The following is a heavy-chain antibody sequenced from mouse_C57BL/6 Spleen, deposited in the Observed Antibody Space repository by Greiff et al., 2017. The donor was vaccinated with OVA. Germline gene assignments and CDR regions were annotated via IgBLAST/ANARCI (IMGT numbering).Heavy chain of an antibody. CDR2: INPNNGGT. CDR1: GYTFTDYY. Sequence: EVQLQQSGPELVKPGASVKISCKASGYTFTDYYMNWVKQSHGKSLEWIGDINPNNGGTSYNQKFKGKATLTVDKSSSTAYMELRSLTSEDSAVYYCARRDYYGSSGPFAYWGQGTLVTVSA. D-gene: IGHD1-1*01. J-gene: IGHJ3*01. V-gene: IGHV1-26*01. CDR3: ARRDYYGSSGPFAY.